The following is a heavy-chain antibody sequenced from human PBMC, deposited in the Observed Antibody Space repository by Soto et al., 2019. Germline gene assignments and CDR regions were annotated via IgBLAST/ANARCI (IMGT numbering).Heavy chain of an antibody. CDR2: IYYSGST. D-gene: IGHD3-9*01. J-gene: IGHJ6*02. CDR1: GGSISSSSYY. Sequence: SETLSLTCTVSGGSISSSSYYWGWIRQPPGKGLEWIGSIYYSGSTYYNPSLKSRVTISVDTSKNQFSLKLSSVTAADTAVYYCASGGALRYFDWLSSTYGMDVWGQGTTVTVSS. CDR3: ASGGALRYFDWLSSTYGMDV. V-gene: IGHV4-39*07.